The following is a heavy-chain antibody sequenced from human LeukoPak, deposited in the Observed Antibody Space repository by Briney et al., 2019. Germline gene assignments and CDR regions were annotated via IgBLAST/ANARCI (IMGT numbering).Heavy chain of an antibody. V-gene: IGHV3-33*08. CDR2: IWYGGSNK. J-gene: IGHJ4*02. CDR3: ARDGKKGSVYYYDSSGYLPY. D-gene: IGHD3-22*01. Sequence: GGSLRLSCAASGFTFSSYGMHWVRQAPGKGLEWVAVIWYGGSNKYYADSVKGRFTISRDNSKNTLYLQMNSPRAEDTAVYYCARDGKKGSVYYYDSSGYLPYWGQGTLVTVSS. CDR1: GFTFSSYG.